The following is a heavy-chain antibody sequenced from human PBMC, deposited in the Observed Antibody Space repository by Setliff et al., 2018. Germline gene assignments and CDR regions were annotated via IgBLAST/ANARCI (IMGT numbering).Heavy chain of an antibody. Sequence: ETLSLTCTVSGGSISSSSYYWGWIRQPPGKGLEWIGSIYYSGSTYYNPSLKSRVTISVDTSKNQFSLRLNSATAADTAVYYCARLRGAFDYWGQGTLVTVS. CDR3: ARLRGAFDY. J-gene: IGHJ4*02. V-gene: IGHV4-39*07. CDR1: GGSISSSSYY. CDR2: IYYSGST. D-gene: IGHD3-16*01.